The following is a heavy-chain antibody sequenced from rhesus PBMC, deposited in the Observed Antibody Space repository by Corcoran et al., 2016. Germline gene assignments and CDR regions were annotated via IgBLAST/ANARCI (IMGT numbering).Heavy chain of an antibody. CDR1: GGSISSSY. V-gene: IGHV4-169*01. CDR2: IYGSGSST. CDR3: ARGPSGEYFEF. J-gene: IGHJ1*01. Sequence: QLQLQESGPGLVKPSETLSVTCAVSGGSISSSYCSVIRQAPGKGLEWIGYIYGSGSSTNYNPSLKSRVTLSVDTSKNQLSLKLSSVTAADTAVYYCARGPSGEYFEFWGQGALVTVSS.